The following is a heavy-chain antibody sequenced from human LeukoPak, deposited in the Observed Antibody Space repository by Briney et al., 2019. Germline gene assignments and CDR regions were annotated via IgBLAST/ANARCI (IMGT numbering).Heavy chain of an antibody. CDR1: GFTFSNAW. CDR2: IKSKTDGGTT. Sequence: GGSLRLSCAASGFTFSNAWMSWVRQAPGKGLEWVGRIKSKTDGGTTDYAAPVKGRFTISRDDSKNTLYLQMNSLKTEDTAVYYCTTERGSASWYEYYFDNWGQGTLVTVAS. D-gene: IGHD6-13*01. CDR3: TTERGSASWYEYYFDN. J-gene: IGHJ4*02. V-gene: IGHV3-15*01.